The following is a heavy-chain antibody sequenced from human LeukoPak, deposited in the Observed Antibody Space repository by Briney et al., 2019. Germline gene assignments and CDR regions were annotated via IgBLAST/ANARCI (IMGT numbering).Heavy chain of an antibody. Sequence: GGSLRLSCAASGFTFSSYEMHWVRQAPGKGLEWVANIKQDGSEKYYVDSVKGRFTISRDNAKNSLYLQMNSLRAEDTAVYYCARIGYWGQGTLVTVSS. CDR3: ARIGY. V-gene: IGHV3-7*01. J-gene: IGHJ4*02. CDR2: IKQDGSEK. CDR1: GFTFSSYE.